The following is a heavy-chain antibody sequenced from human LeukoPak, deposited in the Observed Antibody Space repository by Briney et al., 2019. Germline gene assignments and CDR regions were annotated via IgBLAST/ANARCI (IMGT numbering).Heavy chain of an antibody. D-gene: IGHD5-24*01. V-gene: IGHV3-48*01. CDR2: ISSSSGSI. CDR3: VRALIATGDAFDT. J-gene: IGHJ3*02. CDR1: GFTFRSYE. Sequence: PGGSLRLSCAASGFTFRSYEMNWVRQAPGKGPEWVSYISSSSGSIYYADSVKGRFTISRDNAKNSLYLKMNSLRAEDTAVYYCVRALIATGDAFDTWGHGTLVTVSS.